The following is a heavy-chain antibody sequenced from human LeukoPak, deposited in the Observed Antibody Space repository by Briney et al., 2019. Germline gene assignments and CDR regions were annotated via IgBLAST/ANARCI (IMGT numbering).Heavy chain of an antibody. J-gene: IGHJ6*02. CDR3: AASIAAAGYGMDV. V-gene: IGHV5-51*01. D-gene: IGHD6-13*01. Sequence: GESLKISCKGSGYSFTSYWIGWVRQMPGKGLEWTGIIYPGDSDTRYSPSFQGQVTISADKSISTAYLQWSSLKASDTAMYYCAASIAAAGYGMDVWGQGTTVTVSS. CDR1: GYSFTSYW. CDR2: IYPGDSDT.